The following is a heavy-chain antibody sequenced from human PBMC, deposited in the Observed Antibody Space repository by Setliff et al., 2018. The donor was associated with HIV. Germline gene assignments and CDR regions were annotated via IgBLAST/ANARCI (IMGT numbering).Heavy chain of an antibody. CDR1: GGSISSGSYF. CDR3: ARTPGTHYYDRSANFHYFDY. J-gene: IGHJ4*02. V-gene: IGHV4-39*02. Sequence: SETLSLTCSVSGGSISSGSYFWGWIRQPPGTGLEWIGNIYYSGTTFYNPSLKSRVSISVDTSTDHFSLKLSSVTAADTAVYYCARTPGTHYYDRSANFHYFDYWGQGALVTVSS. CDR2: IYYSGTT. D-gene: IGHD3-22*01.